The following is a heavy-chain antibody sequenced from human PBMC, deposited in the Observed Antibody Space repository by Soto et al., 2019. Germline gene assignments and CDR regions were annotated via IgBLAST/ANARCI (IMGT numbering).Heavy chain of an antibody. CDR2: IWYDGSNQ. J-gene: IGHJ4*02. CDR3: ARDLGAFNYGSAYFDY. D-gene: IGHD3-10*01. V-gene: IGHV3-33*01. Sequence: LRLSCAPSGFTFSTYGMHCVRQAPAKGLELMAVIWYDGSNQYYADSVKGRFTISRDNSKNMLYLQMNSLRAEDTAVYYCARDLGAFNYGSAYFDYWGQGTPVTVSS. CDR1: GFTFSTYG.